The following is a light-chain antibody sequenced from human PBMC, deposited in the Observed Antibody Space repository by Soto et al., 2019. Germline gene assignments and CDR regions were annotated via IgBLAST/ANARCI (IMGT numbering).Light chain of an antibody. Sequence: QSALTQPASVSGSPGQSITISCTGTSSDVGGYNYVSWYQQHPGKATKLMIYDVTNRPSGVSNRFSGSKSGNTASLTISGLQAEDEADYYCSSYTSSSNVVIGGGTKLTVL. CDR1: SSDVGGYNY. CDR3: SSYTSSSNVV. J-gene: IGLJ2*01. CDR2: DVT. V-gene: IGLV2-14*01.